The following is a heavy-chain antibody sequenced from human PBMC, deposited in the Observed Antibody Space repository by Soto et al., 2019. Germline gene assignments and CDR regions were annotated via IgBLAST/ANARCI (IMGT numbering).Heavy chain of an antibody. D-gene: IGHD4-17*01. CDR3: ARDFTVTGREFDY. CDR2: IYYSGST. Sequence: PSETLSLTCTVSGGSISSYYWSWIRQPPGKGLEWIGYIYYSGSTNYNPSLKSRVTISVDTSKNQFSLKLSSVTAADTAVYYCARDFTVTGREFDYWGQGTLVTVSS. CDR1: GGSISSYY. V-gene: IGHV4-59*01. J-gene: IGHJ4*02.